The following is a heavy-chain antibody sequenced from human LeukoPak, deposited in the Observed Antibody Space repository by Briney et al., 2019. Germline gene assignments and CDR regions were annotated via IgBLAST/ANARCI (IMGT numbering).Heavy chain of an antibody. D-gene: IGHD6-19*01. J-gene: IGHJ4*02. CDR3: AKGLFSSGWYVGDY. CDR1: GFTFSSYG. V-gene: IGHV3-30*02. CDR2: IRYDGSNK. Sequence: PGGSLRLSCAASGFTFSSYGMYWVRQAPGKGLEWVAFIRYDGSNKYYADSVKGRFTVSRDNSKNTLYLQMNSLRAEDTAVYYCAKGLFSSGWYVGDYWGQGTLVTVSS.